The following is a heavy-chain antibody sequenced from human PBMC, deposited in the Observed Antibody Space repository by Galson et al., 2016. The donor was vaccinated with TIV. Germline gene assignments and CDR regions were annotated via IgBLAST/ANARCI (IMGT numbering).Heavy chain of an antibody. V-gene: IGHV2-5*02. J-gene: IGHJ3*02. D-gene: IGHD1-26*01. CDR3: AHFNSQAWESHYIETVGGDAFGI. Sequence: PALVKPTQTLTLTCTFSGFSLSTSGVGVGWIRQPPGKALEWLALIYWDDDKRYSPSLKSRLTITKDTSKNHVVLTMTNMDPVDTATYYCAHFNSQAWESHYIETVGGDAFGIWGQGTMVTVSS. CDR2: IYWDDDK. CDR1: GFSLSTSGVG.